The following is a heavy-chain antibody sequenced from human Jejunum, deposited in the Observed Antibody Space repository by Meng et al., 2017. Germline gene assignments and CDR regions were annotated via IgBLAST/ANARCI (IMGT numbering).Heavy chain of an antibody. V-gene: IGHV4-34*01. J-gene: IGHJ4*02. Sequence: QVQLQQLGAGPLKPSETLSLTCAVNVGSFGTYYWTWFRQSPEKGLEWIGEINRSGSTSSNPSLKSRVAISMDTSKNQFFLRLDSVTAADTAVYYCARGRSIDFRLAKYDYWGQGTLVTVSS. CDR1: VGSFGTYY. D-gene: IGHD3-3*01. CDR2: INRSGST. CDR3: ARGRSIDFRLAKYDY.